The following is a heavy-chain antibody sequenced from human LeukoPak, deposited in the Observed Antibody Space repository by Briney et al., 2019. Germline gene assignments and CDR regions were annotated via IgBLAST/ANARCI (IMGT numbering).Heavy chain of an antibody. Sequence: GGSLRLSCAASGFTFSSYEMNWVPQAPGKVLEWVSYSSSSGSTIYYADSVKGRFTISRDNANNSLYLQMNSLRAEDTAVYYCARDGGPGYSSSWYLYWGQGTLVTVSS. CDR2: SSSSGSTI. CDR1: GFTFSSYE. J-gene: IGHJ4*02. CDR3: ARDGGPGYSSSWYLY. D-gene: IGHD6-13*01. V-gene: IGHV3-48*03.